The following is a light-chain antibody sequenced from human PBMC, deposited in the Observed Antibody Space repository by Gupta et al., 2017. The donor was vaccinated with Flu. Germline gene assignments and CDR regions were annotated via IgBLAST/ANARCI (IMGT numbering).Light chain of an antibody. Sequence: QSVLTQPPSVSGAPGQRVTLSCTGSSSNIGAGYDVHWYQQLPGTAPKLLIYGNSNRPSGVPDRFSGSKSGTSASLAITGLQAEDEADYYCQAYDSSLSGSVFGGGTKLNVL. CDR3: QAYDSSLSGSV. CDR1: SSNIGAGYD. V-gene: IGLV1-40*01. J-gene: IGLJ3*02. CDR2: GNS.